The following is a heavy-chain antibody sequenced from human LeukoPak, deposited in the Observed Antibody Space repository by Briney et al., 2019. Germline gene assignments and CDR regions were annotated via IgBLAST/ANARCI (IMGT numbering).Heavy chain of an antibody. V-gene: IGHV3-21*04. Sequence: GGSLRLSCAASGFTFSSYSMNWVRQAPGKGLEWVSSISSSSSYIYYADSVKGRFTISRDNAKNSLYLQMNSLRAEDMALYYCAKDMYSSGWYYFDYWGQGTLVTVSS. CDR2: ISSSSSYI. J-gene: IGHJ4*02. D-gene: IGHD6-19*01. CDR1: GFTFSSYS. CDR3: AKDMYSSGWYYFDY.